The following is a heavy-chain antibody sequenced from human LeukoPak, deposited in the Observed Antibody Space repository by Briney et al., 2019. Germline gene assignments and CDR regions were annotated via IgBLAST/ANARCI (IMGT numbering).Heavy chain of an antibody. CDR1: GFTFGDYA. CDR3: TTDVDYGDYYFDY. Sequence: GVLRLSCTASGFTFGDYAMSWVRQAPGKGPEWVGFIRSKAYGGTTEYAASVKGRFTISRDDSKSIAYLQMNSLKTEDTAVYYCTTDVDYGDYYFDYWGQGTLVTVSS. CDR2: IRSKAYGGTT. V-gene: IGHV3-49*04. D-gene: IGHD4-17*01. J-gene: IGHJ4*02.